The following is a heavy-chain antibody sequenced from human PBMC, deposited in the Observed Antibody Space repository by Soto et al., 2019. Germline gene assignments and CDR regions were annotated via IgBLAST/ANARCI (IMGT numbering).Heavy chain of an antibody. V-gene: IGHV3-23*01. CDR2: ISCRGVLT. D-gene: IGHD3-16*01. J-gene: IGHJ3*02. CDR1: GFPFSSYA. Sequence: EMQLLESGGGLVQPGGSLRLSCVASGFPFSSYAMSWVRQTPGQGLEWVSGISCRGVLTYYADSVKGRFTISRDNSNNNLSLQVHSLRVEHTAVYFCAKGGYYSGFDMWGQGTMVTVSA. CDR3: AKGGYYSGFDM.